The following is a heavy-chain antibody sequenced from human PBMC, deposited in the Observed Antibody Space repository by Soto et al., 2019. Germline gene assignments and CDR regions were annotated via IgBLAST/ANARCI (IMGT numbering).Heavy chain of an antibody. CDR3: AREMVVATMEGDYYYGMDV. D-gene: IGHD5-12*01. Sequence: PSETLSLTCTVSGGSISSYYWSWIRQPPGKGLEWIGYIYYSGSTNYNPSLKSRVTISVDTSKNQFSLKLSSVTAADTAVYYCAREMVVATMEGDYYYGMDVWGQGTTVTV. J-gene: IGHJ6*02. CDR1: GGSISSYY. CDR2: IYYSGST. V-gene: IGHV4-59*01.